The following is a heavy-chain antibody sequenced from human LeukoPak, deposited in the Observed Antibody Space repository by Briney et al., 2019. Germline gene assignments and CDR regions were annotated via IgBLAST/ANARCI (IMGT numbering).Heavy chain of an antibody. CDR2: IWYDGSNK. V-gene: IGHV3-33*08. CDR1: GFTFSSYG. D-gene: IGHD3-9*01. J-gene: IGHJ4*02. CDR3: ARDGRYFDWLLSALDY. Sequence: GGSLRLSCAASGFTFSSYGMHWVRQAPGKGLEWVAVIWYDGSNKYYADSVKGRFTISRDNSKNTLYLQMNSLRAEDTAVYYCARDGRYFDWLLSALDYWGQGTLVTVSS.